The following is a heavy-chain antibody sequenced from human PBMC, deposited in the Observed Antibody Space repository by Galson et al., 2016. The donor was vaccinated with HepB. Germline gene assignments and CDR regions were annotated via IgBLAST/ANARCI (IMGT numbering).Heavy chain of an antibody. V-gene: IGHV1-69*13. CDR2: IIPIFHRT. J-gene: IGHJ3*02. D-gene: IGHD2-21*02. CDR3: ATGVVTTDI. CDR1: GGTFSSYV. Sequence: SVKVSCKASGGTFSSYVTTWVRQAPGQGLEWMGRIIPIFHRTNYAQKFQGRVTITADESTYTAYMEMSSLRSDDTAVYYCATGVVTTDIWGQGTRVTVSS.